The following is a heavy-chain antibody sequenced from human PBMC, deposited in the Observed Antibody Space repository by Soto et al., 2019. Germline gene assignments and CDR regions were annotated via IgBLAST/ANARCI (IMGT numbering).Heavy chain of an antibody. CDR3: AHIMITWGGVSALDAFDM. Sequence: SGPTLVNPTPPLTLTCSFSGFSLSTSRVGVAWIRQPPGKALEWLAIIYWDDDRRYSPSLKTRLAITKDTSKNQVVLTMTNLDPGDTATYYCAHIMITWGGVSALDAFDMWGQGTMVTVSS. CDR1: GFSLSTSRVG. CDR2: IYWDDDR. V-gene: IGHV2-5*02. D-gene: IGHD3-16*01. J-gene: IGHJ3*02.